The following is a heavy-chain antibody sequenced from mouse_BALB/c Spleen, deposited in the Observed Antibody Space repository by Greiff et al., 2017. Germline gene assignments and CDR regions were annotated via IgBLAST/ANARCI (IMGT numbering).Heavy chain of an antibody. Sequence: DVKLQESGPGLVKPSQSLSLTCTVTGYSITSDYAWNWIRQFPGNKLEWMGYISYSGSTSYNPSLKSRISITRDTSKNQFFLQLNSVTTEDTATYYCARSMVGGNYGYWYFDVWGAGTTVTVSS. CDR2: ISYSGST. J-gene: IGHJ1*01. D-gene: IGHD2-1*01. CDR1: GYSITSDYA. CDR3: ARSMVGGNYGYWYFDV. V-gene: IGHV3-2*02.